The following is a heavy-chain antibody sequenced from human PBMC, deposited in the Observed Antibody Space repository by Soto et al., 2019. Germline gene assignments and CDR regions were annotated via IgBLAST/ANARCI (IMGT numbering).Heavy chain of an antibody. J-gene: IGHJ5*02. V-gene: IGHV1-2*02. D-gene: IGHD2-2*01. CDR2: IKTDSGDT. CDR3: ARRSSTYLNEEIFDP. CDR1: RYTFTSYY. Sequence: ASVEVSCKASRYTFTSYYIFWVLQSPGQGLEWMGWIKTDSGDTHYAQNFQGRVTMTRDTSISTAYMELNNLVSDDTAVYYCARRSSTYLNEEIFDPWGQGTLVTVSS.